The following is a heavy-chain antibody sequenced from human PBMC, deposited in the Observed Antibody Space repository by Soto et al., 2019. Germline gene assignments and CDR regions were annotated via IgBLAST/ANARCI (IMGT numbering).Heavy chain of an antibody. V-gene: IGHV4-59*01. CDR1: GGSINTYY. J-gene: IGHJ4*02. Sequence: SETLSLTCSVSGGSINTYYWSWIRQPPGKELEWIGYIYSSGNTHYNPSLKSRVTISVDTSNNQFSLRLISVTAADTAVYFCARDRGPTSYFDYWGQGALVTVSS. D-gene: IGHD3-10*01. CDR2: IYSSGNT. CDR3: ARDRGPTSYFDY.